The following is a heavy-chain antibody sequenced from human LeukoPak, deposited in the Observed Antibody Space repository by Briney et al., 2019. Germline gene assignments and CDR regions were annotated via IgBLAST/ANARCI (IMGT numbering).Heavy chain of an antibody. J-gene: IGHJ3*02. CDR1: GGSISSYY. CDR2: IYYSGST. CDR3: ARHLSGYYGSGSLNPDAFDI. Sequence: SETLSLTCTVSGGSISSYYWSWVRQPPGKGLEWIGYIYYSGSTNYNPSLKSRVTISVATSKHHFSLTLSSLTAADTAVYYCARHLSGYYGSGSLNPDAFDIWGQGTMVTVSS. V-gene: IGHV4-59*08. D-gene: IGHD3-10*01.